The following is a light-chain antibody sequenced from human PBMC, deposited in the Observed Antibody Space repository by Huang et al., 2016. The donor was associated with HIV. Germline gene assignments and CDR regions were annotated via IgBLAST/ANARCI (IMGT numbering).Light chain of an antibody. V-gene: IGKV1-39*01. J-gene: IGKJ1*01. Sequence: DIQITQSPSSLAASVGDRVTITCRASQNIENYLSRYQQKPGKAPKLLIYAASNLQRGVPDRFSARGSETHFVLSINGLQPEDSATYFCQQGSTFGPGTKV. CDR1: QNIENY. CDR2: AAS. CDR3: QQGST.